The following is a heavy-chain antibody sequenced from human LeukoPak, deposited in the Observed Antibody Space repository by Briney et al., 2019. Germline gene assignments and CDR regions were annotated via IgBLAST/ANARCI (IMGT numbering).Heavy chain of an antibody. CDR3: AKDRSVYSYGYFDY. V-gene: IGHV3-30*18. J-gene: IGHJ4*02. D-gene: IGHD5-18*01. CDR2: ISYDGSNK. CDR1: GFTFSSYG. Sequence: PGRSLRLSCAASGFTFSSYGMHWVRQAPGQGLEWVAVISYDGSNKYYADSVKGRFTISRDNSKNTLYLQMNSLRAEDTAVYYCAKDRSVYSYGYFDYWGQGTLVTVSS.